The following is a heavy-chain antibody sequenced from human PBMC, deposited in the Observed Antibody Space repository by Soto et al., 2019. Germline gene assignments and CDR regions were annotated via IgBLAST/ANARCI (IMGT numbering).Heavy chain of an antibody. CDR3: ARVPGVVVSADDAFDI. D-gene: IGHD2-21*02. Sequence: QVQLQESGPGLVTPSGTLSLTCAVSGGSVSSSNWWRWVRQSPGKWLEWMGEIYHSGSAHYNPSLKSRATLSLDKSKNQFSLRLTSVTAADTAVYYCARVPGVVVSADDAFDIWGPGTRVIVSS. J-gene: IGHJ3*02. CDR2: IYHSGSA. V-gene: IGHV4-4*02. CDR1: GGSVSSSNW.